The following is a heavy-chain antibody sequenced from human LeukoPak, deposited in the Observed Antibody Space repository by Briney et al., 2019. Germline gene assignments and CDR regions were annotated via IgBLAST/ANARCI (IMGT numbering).Heavy chain of an antibody. Sequence: GGSLRLSCAASGFTFSSYAMSWVRQAPGKGLEWVSAISGSGGSTYYADSVKGRFTISRDNSKNTLYLQMNSLTAEDTAVYYCAKCYDFWSGYPYGMDVWGQGTTVTVSS. CDR3: AKCYDFWSGYPYGMDV. V-gene: IGHV3-23*01. D-gene: IGHD3-3*01. CDR2: ISGSGGST. J-gene: IGHJ6*02. CDR1: GFTFSSYA.